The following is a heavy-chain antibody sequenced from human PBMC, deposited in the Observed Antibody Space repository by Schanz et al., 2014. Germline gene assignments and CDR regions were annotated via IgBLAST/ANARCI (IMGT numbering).Heavy chain of an antibody. J-gene: IGHJ4*02. D-gene: IGHD3-10*01. CDR2: IPWNGAAI. CDR1: GFNSDDYA. CDR3: AKYRGYYRVSGSYRELEY. Sequence: EVQLLESGGGLVQPGGSLRLSCTASGFNSDDYAMHWVRQAPGKGLEWVSNIPWNGAAIGYAGSVRGRFTISRDNSKNTLYLQMNSLRPEDTAVYYCAKYRGYYRVSGSYRELEYWGQGTLVTVSS. V-gene: IGHV3-9*02.